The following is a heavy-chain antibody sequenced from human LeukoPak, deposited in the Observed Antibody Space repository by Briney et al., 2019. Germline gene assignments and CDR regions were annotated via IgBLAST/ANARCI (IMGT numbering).Heavy chain of an antibody. CDR2: ISYDGSNK. D-gene: IGHD3-22*01. CDR1: GFIFSSFA. J-gene: IGHJ4*02. Sequence: GGSLRLSCAASGFIFSSFAMHWVRQAPGKGLEWVAVISYDGSNKYYADSVKGRFTISRDNSKNTLYLQMNSLRAEDMAVYYCARENLEYYYDSSGPEYWGQGTLVTVSS. CDR3: ARENLEYYYDSSGPEY. V-gene: IGHV3-30*04.